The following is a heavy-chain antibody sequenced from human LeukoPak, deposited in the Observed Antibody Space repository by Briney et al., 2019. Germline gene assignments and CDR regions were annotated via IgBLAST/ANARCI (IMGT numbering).Heavy chain of an antibody. D-gene: IGHD3-10*01. CDR1: GDSFSSYY. CDR3: ARGAYYYGSGSPYYYYYMDV. CDR2: IVYSGTT. J-gene: IGHJ6*03. V-gene: IGHV4-59*12. Sequence: SETLSLTCTFSGDSFSSYYWTWIRQPPGMGLEWIGHIVYSGTTNYNPSLKSRVTMSVDTSKNQFSLKLSSVTAADTAVYYCARGAYYYGSGSPYYYYYMDVWGKGTTVTISS.